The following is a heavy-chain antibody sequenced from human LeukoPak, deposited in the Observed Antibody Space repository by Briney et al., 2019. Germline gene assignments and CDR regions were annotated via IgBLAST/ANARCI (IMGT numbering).Heavy chain of an antibody. CDR3: ARGWADY. D-gene: IGHD7-27*01. V-gene: IGHV4-34*01. J-gene: IGHJ4*02. CDR1: GGSFSGYY. CDR2: INHSGST. Sequence: SETLSLTCAVYGGSFSGYYWSWIRQPPGKGLEWIGEINHSGSTNYNPSLKSRVIISVDTSKNQFSLKLSSVTAADTAVYYCARGWADYWGQGTLVTVSS.